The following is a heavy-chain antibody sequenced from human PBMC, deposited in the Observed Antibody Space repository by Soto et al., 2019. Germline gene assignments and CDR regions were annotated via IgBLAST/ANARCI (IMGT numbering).Heavy chain of an antibody. V-gene: IGHV3-23*01. CDR2: IGGGSGST. CDR1: GFTFTNYA. D-gene: IGHD6-13*01. Sequence: EVQLLESGGGFVQPGGSLRLSCAASGFTFTNYAWSWVRQAPGKGLEWVSTIGGGSGSTSYADSVKGRFSISRENSKNTLYLQMSSLRAEDTALYYCATRMYSTSWYYFVSWGQGPLVTVSS. J-gene: IGHJ4*02. CDR3: ATRMYSTSWYYFVS.